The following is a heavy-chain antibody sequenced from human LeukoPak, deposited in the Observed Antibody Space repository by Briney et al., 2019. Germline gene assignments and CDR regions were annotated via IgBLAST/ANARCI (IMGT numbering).Heavy chain of an antibody. CDR1: GYTFTGYY. V-gene: IGHV1-2*02. D-gene: IGHD2-21*01. J-gene: IGHJ4*02. Sequence: GASVKVSCKASGYTFTGYYMHWVRQAPGQGLEWMGWISPNSGDKKYTQKFQGRVTMTRDTSISTAYMELSRLRSDDTAVYYCGRQDKNSDAIDYWGQGTLVTVSS. CDR3: GRQDKNSDAIDY. CDR2: ISPNSGDK.